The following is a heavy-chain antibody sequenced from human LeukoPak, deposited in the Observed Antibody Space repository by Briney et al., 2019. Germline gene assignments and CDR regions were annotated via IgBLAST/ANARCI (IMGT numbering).Heavy chain of an antibody. CDR2: ISYDGSNK. J-gene: IGHJ4*02. V-gene: IGHV3-30*18. D-gene: IGHD5-18*01. CDR1: GFAFSSYG. CDR3: AKVLRGYSYGGFDY. Sequence: PGGSLRLSCAASGFAFSSYGMHWVRQAPGKGLEWVAVISYDGSNKYYADSVKGRFTISRDNSKNTLYLQMNSLRAEDTAVYYCAKVLRGYSYGGFDYWGQGTLVTVSS.